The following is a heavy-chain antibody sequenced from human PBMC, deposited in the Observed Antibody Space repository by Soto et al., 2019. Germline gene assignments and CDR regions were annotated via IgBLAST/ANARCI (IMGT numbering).Heavy chain of an antibody. V-gene: IGHV1-18*01. CDR2: ISPFNGNT. CDR1: GYPFTHYG. J-gene: IGHJ6*02. D-gene: IGHD3-16*01. CDR3: ARDQSFDRTYYYGIDV. Sequence: QVQLVQSGVEVKKPGASVRVSCKSSGYPFTHYGITWIRQARGQGLEWMGWISPFNGNTNYGQTLQGRVTLTTETSTSTVYMELRSLTSDDTAVYYCARDQSFDRTYYYGIDVWGQGTTVTVSS.